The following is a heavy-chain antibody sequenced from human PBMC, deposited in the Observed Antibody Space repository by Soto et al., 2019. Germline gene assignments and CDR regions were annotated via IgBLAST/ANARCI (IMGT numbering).Heavy chain of an antibody. V-gene: IGHV3-48*01. CDR2: ISSSSGTI. CDR1: GFTFGTYS. Sequence: EVQLVESGGGLVQPGESLRLSCAASGFTFGTYSMHWVRQAPGKGLEWVSYISSSSGTIYYADSLKGRFTISRDNAKNSLYLQMSSLRADDTAVYYCGRDRGTGSLVDYWGQGTLVTVSS. D-gene: IGHD3-10*01. CDR3: GRDRGTGSLVDY. J-gene: IGHJ4*02.